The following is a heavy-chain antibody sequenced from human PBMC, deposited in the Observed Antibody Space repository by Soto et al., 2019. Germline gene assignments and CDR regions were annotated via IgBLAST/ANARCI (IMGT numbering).Heavy chain of an antibody. D-gene: IGHD3-22*01. CDR1: GFAFSSYA. V-gene: IGHV3-23*01. J-gene: IGHJ4*02. CDR2: ISSGGGT. CDR3: AKDYDNSGYDIHVDW. Sequence: EVQLLESGGDLVQPGGSLRLSCAASGFAFSSYAMSWVRQAPGAGLECGSAISSGGGTYYADSGKGRFAISRDNSKNTLYLQMNSLIAEDTAVYYCAKDYDNSGYDIHVDWWCQGALVTVSS.